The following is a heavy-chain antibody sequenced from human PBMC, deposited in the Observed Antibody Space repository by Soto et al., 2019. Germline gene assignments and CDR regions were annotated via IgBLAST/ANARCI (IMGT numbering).Heavy chain of an antibody. J-gene: IGHJ4*02. CDR2: IYHSGST. D-gene: IGHD1-1*01. CDR1: GGSISSGGYS. Sequence: PSETLSLTCTVSGGSISSGGYSWRWIRQPPGKGLEWIGYIYHSGSTYYNPSLKSRVTISVDRSKNQFSQKLSSVTAADTAVYYCARVQNYGGQGTLVTVSP. V-gene: IGHV4-30-2*01. CDR3: ARVQNY.